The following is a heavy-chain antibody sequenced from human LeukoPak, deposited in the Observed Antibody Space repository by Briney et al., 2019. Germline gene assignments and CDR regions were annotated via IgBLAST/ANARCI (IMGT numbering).Heavy chain of an antibody. D-gene: IGHD3-3*01. CDR2: INDSGSS. CDR1: GGSFSGYY. CDR3: ARGGRITLFGVVIMRAFDI. J-gene: IGHJ3*02. Sequence: SETLSLTCVVYGGSFSGYYWTWIRQPPGKGLEWIGEINDSGSSNYNPSLKSRITMSVDTSENQISLKLSSVTAADTAVYYCARGGRITLFGVVIMRAFDIWGQGTMVTVSS. V-gene: IGHV4-34*01.